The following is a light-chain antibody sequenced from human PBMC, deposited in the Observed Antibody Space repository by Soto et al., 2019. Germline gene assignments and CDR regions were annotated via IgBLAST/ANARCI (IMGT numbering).Light chain of an antibody. CDR3: QYQGT. CDR2: DVS. V-gene: IGKV3-20*01. CDR1: PSVGRRS. J-gene: IGKJ4*01. Sequence: PGASATLSCRASPSVGRRSLAWYQQKPGQAPLLLIYDVSARASDISDRCSGSGSGTDFTLTINRLVAEDVAVYYCQYQGTFGGGTKVEIK.